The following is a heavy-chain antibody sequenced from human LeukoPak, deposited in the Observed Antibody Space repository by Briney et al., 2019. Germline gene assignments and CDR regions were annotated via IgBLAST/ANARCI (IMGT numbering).Heavy chain of an antibody. CDR3: AKVGLGGAYYDY. Sequence: PGGSLRLSRAASGFPFSSYAMSWVRQAPGKGLEWVSAISGSGDRTDYADSVKGRFTISRDNSKSTLYLQMSSLRAEDTAIYYCAKVGLGGAYYDYWGQGTLVTVSS. D-gene: IGHD1-26*01. J-gene: IGHJ4*02. CDR2: ISGSGDRT. CDR1: GFPFSSYA. V-gene: IGHV3-23*01.